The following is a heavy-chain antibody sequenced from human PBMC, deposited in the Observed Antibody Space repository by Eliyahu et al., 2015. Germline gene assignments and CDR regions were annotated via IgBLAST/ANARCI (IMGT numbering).Heavy chain of an antibody. J-gene: IGHJ3*02. D-gene: IGHD1/OR15-1a*01. CDR2: FYYTGST. Sequence: QLQLQESGPGLVKPSETLSLTCTVXGDSISSSSYYWVWIRQPPGKGLEWIGGFYYTGSTYSNSSLKSRVTVSIDTSKNQFSLKLISVTAADTAVYYCASLNINMMRDAPDIWGHGTMVTVSS. CDR3: ASLNINMMRDAPDI. CDR1: GDSISSSSYY. V-gene: IGHV4-39*01.